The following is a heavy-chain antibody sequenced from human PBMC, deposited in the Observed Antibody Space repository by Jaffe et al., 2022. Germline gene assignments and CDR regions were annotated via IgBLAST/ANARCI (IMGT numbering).Heavy chain of an antibody. Sequence: EVQLVESGGGLVQPGGSLRLSCAASGFTFSSYEMNWVRQAPGKGLEWVSYISSSGSTIYYADSVKGRFTISRDNAKNSLYLQMNSLRAEDTAVYYCARGGVLWFGELSTLDYWGQGTLVTVSS. CDR1: GFTFSSYE. CDR3: ARGGVLWFGELSTLDY. CDR2: ISSSGSTI. D-gene: IGHD3-10*01. V-gene: IGHV3-48*03. J-gene: IGHJ4*02.